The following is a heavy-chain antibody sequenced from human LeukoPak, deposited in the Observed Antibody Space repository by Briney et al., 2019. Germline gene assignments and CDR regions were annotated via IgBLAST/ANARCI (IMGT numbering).Heavy chain of an antibody. D-gene: IGHD2-2*01. CDR3: ARNVVSYGMDV. Sequence: ASVKVSCKASGYTFTSYYMHWVRQAPGQGLEWMGIINPSGGSTSYAQKFQGRVTMTRDTSTSTVYMELSSLRSEDTVVYYCARNVVSYGMDVWGQGTTVTVSS. CDR2: INPSGGST. J-gene: IGHJ6*02. V-gene: IGHV1-46*01. CDR1: GYTFTSYY.